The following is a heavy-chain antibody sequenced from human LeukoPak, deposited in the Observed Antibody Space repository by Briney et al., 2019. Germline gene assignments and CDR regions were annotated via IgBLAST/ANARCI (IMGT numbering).Heavy chain of an antibody. CDR1: GFTVSSNY. D-gene: IGHD6-13*01. Sequence: PGGSLRLSCAASGFTVSSNYMSWVRQAPGKGLEWVSVIYSGGSTYYADSVKGRFTISRDNSKNTLYLQMNSRRAEDTAVYYCARAGIAAAGTFDYWGQGTLVTVSS. CDR3: ARAGIAAAGTFDY. V-gene: IGHV3-66*01. J-gene: IGHJ4*02. CDR2: IYSGGST.